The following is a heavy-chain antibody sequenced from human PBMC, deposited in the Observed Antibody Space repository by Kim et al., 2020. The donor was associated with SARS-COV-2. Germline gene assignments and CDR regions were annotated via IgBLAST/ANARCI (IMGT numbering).Heavy chain of an antibody. J-gene: IGHJ5*02. Sequence: GGSLRLSCTASGFTFGDYAMSWFRQAPGKGLEWVGFIRSKAYGGTTEYAASVKGRFTISRDDSKSIAYLQMNSLKTEDTAVYYCFSYMVRGVITGRNWFDPWGQGTLVTVSS. CDR3: FSYMVRGVITGRNWFDP. CDR1: GFTFGDYA. CDR2: IRSKAYGGTT. D-gene: IGHD3-10*01. V-gene: IGHV3-49*03.